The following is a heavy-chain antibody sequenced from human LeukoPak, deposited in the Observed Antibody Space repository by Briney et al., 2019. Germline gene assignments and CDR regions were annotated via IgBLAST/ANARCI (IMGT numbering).Heavy chain of an antibody. Sequence: RSLRLSCAASGFTFSSYGMHWVRQAPGKGLEWVAVIWYGGSNKYYAASVKGRFTISRDNSKNTLYLQMNSLRAEDTAVYYCARDWLEAFDYWGQGTLVTVSS. D-gene: IGHD5-12*01. CDR1: GFTFSSYG. CDR3: ARDWLEAFDY. J-gene: IGHJ4*02. CDR2: IWYGGSNK. V-gene: IGHV3-33*01.